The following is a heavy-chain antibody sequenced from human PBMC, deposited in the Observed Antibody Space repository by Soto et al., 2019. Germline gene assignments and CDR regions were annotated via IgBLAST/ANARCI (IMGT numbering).Heavy chain of an antibody. CDR1: GFTFSSCA. CDR3: ARGPSYSDSYFDH. J-gene: IGHJ4*02. V-gene: IGHV3-23*01. Sequence: GGSLRLSCAASGFTFSSCAMGWVRQAPGKGLEWVSDIIDSGGSTYYADSVEGRFTISRDNSKNTVYLQMNSLRLEDTAVYYCARGPSYSDSYFDHWGQGTLVTVSS. D-gene: IGHD4-17*01. CDR2: IIDSGGST.